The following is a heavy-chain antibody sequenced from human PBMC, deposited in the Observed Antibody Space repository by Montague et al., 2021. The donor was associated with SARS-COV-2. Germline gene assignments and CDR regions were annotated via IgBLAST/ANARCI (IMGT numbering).Heavy chain of an antibody. J-gene: IGHJ4*02. CDR3: ARGHSGSLARLDN. D-gene: IGHD5-12*01. CDR1: GGSISSGSYY. V-gene: IGHV4-61*02. Sequence: TLSLTCTVSGGSISSGSYYWSWIRQPAGKGLEWIGRIYTSGTTDYSSSLKSRVTISVDTSKNQFSLKLTSVTAADTAVYYCARGHSGSLARLDNWGQGSLVTVSS. CDR2: IYTSGTT.